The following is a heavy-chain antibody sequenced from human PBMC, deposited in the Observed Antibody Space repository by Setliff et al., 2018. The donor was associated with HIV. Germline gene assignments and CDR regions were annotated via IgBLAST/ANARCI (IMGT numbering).Heavy chain of an antibody. Sequence: PSETLSLTCAVSGGSVSSPSYYWGWIRQPLGKGLEWIRSVYNSGITFRNPSLKSRVSISVDRSGNQFSLRLTSVTAADTAVYYCATCRHRPSNWFDPWGQGTVVTVSS. CDR3: ATCRHRPSNWFDP. J-gene: IGHJ5*02. CDR1: GGSVSSPSYY. V-gene: IGHV4-39*07. CDR2: VYNSGIT.